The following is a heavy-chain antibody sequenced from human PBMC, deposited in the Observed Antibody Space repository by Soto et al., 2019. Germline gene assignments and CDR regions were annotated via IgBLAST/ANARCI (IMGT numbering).Heavy chain of an antibody. Sequence: QVQLVQSGAEVKKPGASVKVSCKASGYTFTSYGISWVRQAPGQGLEWMGWISAYNGNTNYAQKLQGRVTMTTDTSTSTADMELRSLRSDDTAVYYCARDRGGSGWFRYYFDYWGQGTLVTVSS. CDR2: ISAYNGNT. V-gene: IGHV1-18*01. D-gene: IGHD6-19*01. J-gene: IGHJ4*02. CDR3: ARDRGGSGWFRYYFDY. CDR1: GYTFTSYG.